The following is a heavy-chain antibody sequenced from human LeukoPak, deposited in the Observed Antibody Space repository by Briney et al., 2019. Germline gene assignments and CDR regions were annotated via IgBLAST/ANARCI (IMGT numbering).Heavy chain of an antibody. D-gene: IGHD4-11*01. CDR2: ISSSGSYI. J-gene: IGHJ5*02. CDR3: AKDEDMTTVRWFDP. Sequence: GGSLRLSCAASAFTFSSYSMNWVRQAPGKGLEWVSSISSSGSYIYYADSVKGRFTISRDNARKSLYLQMNSLRAEDTAVYYCAKDEDMTTVRWFDPWGQGTLVTVSS. CDR1: AFTFSSYS. V-gene: IGHV3-21*01.